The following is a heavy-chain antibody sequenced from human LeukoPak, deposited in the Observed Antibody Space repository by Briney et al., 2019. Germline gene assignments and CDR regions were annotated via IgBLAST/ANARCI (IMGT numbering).Heavy chain of an antibody. CDR1: GGSISSSSYY. V-gene: IGHV4-39*07. CDR3: ARGVIAAGGNDFDY. Sequence: NPSETLSLTCTVSGGSISSSSYYWGWIRQPPGKGLEWIGSIYYSGSTYYNPSLKSRVTMSVDTSKNQLSLKVISVTAADTAVYYCARGVIAAGGNDFDYWGQGTLVTVSS. CDR2: IYYSGST. D-gene: IGHD6-13*01. J-gene: IGHJ4*02.